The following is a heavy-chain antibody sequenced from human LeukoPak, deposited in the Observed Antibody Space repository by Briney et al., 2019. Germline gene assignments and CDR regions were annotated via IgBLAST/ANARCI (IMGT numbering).Heavy chain of an antibody. Sequence: ASVKVSCKASGYTFTSYAINWVRHATGQGLEWMGWMNPNSGNTGYAQKFQGRVTITRNTSISTAYMELSSLRSEDTAVYYCARGPRVILRWFARHNWFDRWGQGTLVTVSS. J-gene: IGHJ5*02. CDR3: ARGPRVILRWFARHNWFDR. CDR2: MNPNSGNT. D-gene: IGHD4-23*01. CDR1: GYTFTSYA. V-gene: IGHV1-8*03.